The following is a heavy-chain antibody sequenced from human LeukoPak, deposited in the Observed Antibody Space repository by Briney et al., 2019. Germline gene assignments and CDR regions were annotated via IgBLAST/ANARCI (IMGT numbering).Heavy chain of an antibody. CDR2: IYSGGST. CDR1: GFTVSSNY. V-gene: IGHV3-53*01. D-gene: IGHD6-19*01. Sequence: GGSLRLSCAASGFTVSSNYMSWVRQAPGKGLEWVSVIYSGGSTYYADSVKGRFTISRDNSKNTLYLQMNSLRAEDTAVYYCARGKYSSGWPNYFDYWGQRTLVTVSS. J-gene: IGHJ4*02. CDR3: ARGKYSSGWPNYFDY.